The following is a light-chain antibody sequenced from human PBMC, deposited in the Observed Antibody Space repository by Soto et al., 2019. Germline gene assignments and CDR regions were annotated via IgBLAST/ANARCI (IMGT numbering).Light chain of an antibody. Sequence: EIVMTQSPATLSVSPGERATLSCRASQSVSSNLAWYQQKPGQAPRLLLYGASTRATGIPARFSGSGSGTELNLTLSSLKSEDFAVYSCQQYNNWTPRRDTFGQGTKVDI. CDR3: QQYNNWTPRRDT. CDR1: QSVSSN. V-gene: IGKV3-15*01. CDR2: GAS. J-gene: IGKJ1*01.